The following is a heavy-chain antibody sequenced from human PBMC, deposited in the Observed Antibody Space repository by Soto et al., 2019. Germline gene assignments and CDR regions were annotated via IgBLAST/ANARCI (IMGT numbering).Heavy chain of an antibody. CDR1: GFTFSSYA. V-gene: IGHV3-23*01. CDR3: AKVDTAMVTLFDY. Sequence: GGSLRLSCAASGFTFSSYAMSWVRQAPGKGLEWVSGISGSGGSTYYADSVKGRFTISRDNSKNTLYLQMNSLRAEDTAVYYCAKVDTAMVTLFDYWGQGTLVTVSS. J-gene: IGHJ4*02. CDR2: ISGSGGST. D-gene: IGHD5-18*01.